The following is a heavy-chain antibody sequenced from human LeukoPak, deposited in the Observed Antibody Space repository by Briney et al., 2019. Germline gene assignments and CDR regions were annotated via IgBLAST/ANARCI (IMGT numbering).Heavy chain of an antibody. CDR3: ARAVGYCSSSICYRFDY. CDR1: GFTFSSYS. CDR2: ISSSSSTI. Sequence: PGGSLRLSCAASGFTFSSYSMIWVRQAPGKGLEWVSYISSSSSTIYYVDSVKGRFTISRDNAKNSLYLQMNSLRAEDTAVYYCARAVGYCSSSICYRFDYWGQGTLVTVSS. D-gene: IGHD2-2*01. J-gene: IGHJ4*02. V-gene: IGHV3-48*01.